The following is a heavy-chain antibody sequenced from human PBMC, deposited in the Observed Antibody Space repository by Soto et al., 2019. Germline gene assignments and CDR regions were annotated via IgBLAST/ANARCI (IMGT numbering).Heavy chain of an antibody. CDR2: IYYSGST. CDR1: GGSVSSGSYY. D-gene: IGHD5-18*01. V-gene: IGHV4-61*01. CDR3: ARMGDTAIFSYYGMDV. Sequence: QVQLQESGPGLVKPSETLSLTCTVSGGSVSSGSYYWSWIRQPPGKGLEWIGYIYYSGSTNYNPSLKSRVTISVDTSKNQCSLKLSSVTAADTAVYYCARMGDTAIFSYYGMDVWGQGTTVTVSS. J-gene: IGHJ6*02.